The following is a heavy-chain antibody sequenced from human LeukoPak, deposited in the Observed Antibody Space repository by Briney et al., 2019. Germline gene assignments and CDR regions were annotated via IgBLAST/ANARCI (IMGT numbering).Heavy chain of an antibody. CDR2: ISSSGSTI. J-gene: IGHJ4*02. CDR3: ARDPFPYDSWSGYLYY. CDR1: GFTFSDYY. V-gene: IGHV3-11*01. Sequence: PGGSLRLSCAASGFTFSDYYMSWIRQAPGKGLEWVSYISSSGSTIYYADSVKGRFTISRDNAKNSLYLQMNSLRAEDTAVYYCARDPFPYDSWSGYLYYWGQGTLVTVSS. D-gene: IGHD3-3*01.